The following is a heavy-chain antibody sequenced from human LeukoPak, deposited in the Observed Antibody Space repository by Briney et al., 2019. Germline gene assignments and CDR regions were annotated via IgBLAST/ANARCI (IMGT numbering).Heavy chain of an antibody. D-gene: IGHD3-3*01. CDR2: ISAYNGNT. CDR1: GYTFTSYG. V-gene: IGHV1-18*01. Sequence: ASVKVSCKASGYTFTSYGISWVRQAPGQGLEWMGWISAYNGNTNYAQKLQGRVTMTTDTSTSTAYMELRSLRSDDTAVYYCARDTTTITIFGVVQFGCFDYWGQGTLVTVSS. CDR3: ARDTTTITIFGVVQFGCFDY. J-gene: IGHJ4*02.